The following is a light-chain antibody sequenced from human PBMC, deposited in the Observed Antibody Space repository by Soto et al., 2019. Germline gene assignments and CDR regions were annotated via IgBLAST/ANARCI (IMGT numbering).Light chain of an antibody. CDR2: DAS. Sequence: DIQMTQSPSSMSASVGDRVTITCQGSQDISNYLNWYQQKPGKAPKLLIYDASNLQAGVPSRFSGSGSGTEFTLTISSLQPDDFATYYCQQYNSDSTWTFGQGTKVDIK. J-gene: IGKJ1*01. V-gene: IGKV1-33*01. CDR1: QDISNY. CDR3: QQYNSDSTWT.